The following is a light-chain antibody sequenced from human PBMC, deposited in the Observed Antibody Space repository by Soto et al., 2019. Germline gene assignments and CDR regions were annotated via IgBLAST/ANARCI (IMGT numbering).Light chain of an antibody. J-gene: IGKJ1*01. CDR1: QSVSSNY. V-gene: IGKV3-20*01. Sequence: EIVLTQSPGTLSLSPGERATLSCSSSQSVSSNYLAWYQQKPGQAPRLLIYGASTRATGIPDRFSGGGSGTDFTLTISRLEPEDFAVYYCHQYGSSPQTFGQGTKVDIK. CDR3: HQYGSSPQT. CDR2: GAS.